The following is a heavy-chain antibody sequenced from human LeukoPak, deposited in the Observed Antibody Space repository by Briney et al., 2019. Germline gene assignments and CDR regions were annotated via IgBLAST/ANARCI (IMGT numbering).Heavy chain of an antibody. D-gene: IGHD3-16*01. CDR3: ARGGTYRPLDY. Sequence: GGSLRLSCAASGFTFSSYWMHWVRQAPGKGLVWVSRIYSDGSSTSYADSVKGRFTISRDNAKNTLYLQMNSLRAEDTAVYYCARGGTYRPLDYWGQGTLVTVSS. CDR2: IYSDGSST. CDR1: GFTFSSYW. J-gene: IGHJ4*02. V-gene: IGHV3-74*01.